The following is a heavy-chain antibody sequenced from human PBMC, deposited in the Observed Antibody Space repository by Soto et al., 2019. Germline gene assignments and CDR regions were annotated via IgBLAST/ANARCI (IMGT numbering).Heavy chain of an antibody. CDR3: ATPLEGDY. D-gene: IGHD6-6*01. CDR2: ISYDGSNK. J-gene: IGHJ4*02. Sequence: QVQLVESGGGVVQPGRSLRLSCAASGFTFSSYGMHWVRQAPGKGLEWVAVISYDGSNKYYADSVKGRFTISRDNSKNTLYLQMNSLRAEDTAVYYCATPLEGDYWGQGTLVTVSS. V-gene: IGHV3-30*03. CDR1: GFTFSSYG.